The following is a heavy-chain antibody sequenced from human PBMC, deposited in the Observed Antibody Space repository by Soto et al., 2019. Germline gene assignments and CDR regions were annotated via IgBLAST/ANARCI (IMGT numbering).Heavy chain of an antibody. CDR1: GFPFSRFA. CDR2: ISFNGGDT. J-gene: IGHJ4*02. V-gene: IGHV3-64D*06. D-gene: IGHD4-4*01. Sequence: GGSLRLSCSASGFPFSRFAIHWVRQAPGKGLVYVSGISFNGGDTYYADSVKGRFSISRDNSKNTVYLQMSSLRAEDTAVYYCVKDGAVTFSGWFFDYWGQGTPVTVPS. CDR3: VKDGAVTFSGWFFDY.